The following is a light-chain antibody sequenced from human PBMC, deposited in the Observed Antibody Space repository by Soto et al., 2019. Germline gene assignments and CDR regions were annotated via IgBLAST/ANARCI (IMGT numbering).Light chain of an antibody. CDR3: HQYGGSPRT. J-gene: IGKJ2*01. V-gene: IGKV3-20*01. Sequence: EIVLTQSPGTLSLSPGERATLFCRASQSVRNSLAWYQERPSQSPRLLIYAASSRATGVPDRFSGGGSATDFTLTVSRLEPEDFAVYYCHQYGGSPRTFGQGTKLEIK. CDR1: QSVRNS. CDR2: AAS.